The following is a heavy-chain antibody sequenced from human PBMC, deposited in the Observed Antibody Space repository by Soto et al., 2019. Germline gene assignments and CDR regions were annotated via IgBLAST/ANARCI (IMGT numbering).Heavy chain of an antibody. D-gene: IGHD2-15*01. CDR1: GYSFTSYW. CDR2: IYPGDSDT. J-gene: IGHJ6*02. CDR3: ATTDCSGGSCYSYYYGMDV. Sequence: GESLKISCKGSGYSFTSYWIGWVRQMPGKGLEWMGIIYPGDSDTRYSPSFQGQVTISADKSISTAYLQWSSLKASDTAMYYCATTDCSGGSCYSYYYGMDVWGQGTTVTVSS. V-gene: IGHV5-51*01.